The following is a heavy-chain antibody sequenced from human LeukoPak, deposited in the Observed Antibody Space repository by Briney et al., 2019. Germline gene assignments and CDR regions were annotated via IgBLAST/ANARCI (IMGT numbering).Heavy chain of an antibody. CDR3: AISTVTLRVFDY. V-gene: IGHV1-2*06. Sequence: ASVKVSCKASGYTFTGYYMHWVRQAPGQGLEWMGRINPNSGGTNYAQKFQGRVTMTRDTSISTAYMELSRLRSDDTAMYYCAISTVTLRVFDYWGQGTLVTVSS. CDR1: GYTFTGYY. CDR2: INPNSGGT. D-gene: IGHD4-17*01. J-gene: IGHJ4*02.